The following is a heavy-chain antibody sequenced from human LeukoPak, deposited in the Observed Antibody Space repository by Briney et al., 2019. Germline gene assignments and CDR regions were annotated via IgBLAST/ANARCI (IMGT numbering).Heavy chain of an antibody. CDR2: IYYSGST. J-gene: IGHJ4*02. CDR1: GGSISSGDYY. V-gene: IGHV4-30-4*01. D-gene: IGHD1-20*01. Sequence: SQTLSLTCTVSGGSISSGDYYWSWLRQPPGKGLEWIGYIYYSGSTYYNPSLKSRVTISVDTSKNQFSLKLSSVTAADTAVYYCAREVKYNWNDEGIPYWGQGTLVTVSS. CDR3: AREVKYNWNDEGIPY.